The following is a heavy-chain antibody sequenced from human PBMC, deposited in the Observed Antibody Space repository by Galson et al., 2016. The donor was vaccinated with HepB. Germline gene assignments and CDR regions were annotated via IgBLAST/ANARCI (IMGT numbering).Heavy chain of an antibody. V-gene: IGHV3-30-3*01. Sequence: SLRLSCATSGFTFTNYALHWVRQAPGKGLEWVAGISFDGNNKDYSASVKGRFTISRDNFKNTLYLQLNSLKNEDTAVYYRGTSTYYRGYVDYWGQGTLVTVSS. CDR1: GFTFTNYA. D-gene: IGHD1-26*01. CDR3: GTSTYYRGYVDY. J-gene: IGHJ4*02. CDR2: ISFDGNNK.